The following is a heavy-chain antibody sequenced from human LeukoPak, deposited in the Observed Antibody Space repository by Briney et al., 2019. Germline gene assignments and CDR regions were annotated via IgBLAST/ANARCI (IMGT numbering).Heavy chain of an antibody. Sequence: GGSLSLSCAASGFSFNESYMTWIRQAPGKGLEWVAYISGRSYSMYYADSVKGRFNISRDNSQNSLFLHMSTLRADDTAVYYCVRGKRRFDYWGQGTLVTVSS. CDR3: VRGKRRFDY. J-gene: IGHJ4*02. CDR2: ISGRSYSM. CDR1: GFSFNESY. V-gene: IGHV3-11*01.